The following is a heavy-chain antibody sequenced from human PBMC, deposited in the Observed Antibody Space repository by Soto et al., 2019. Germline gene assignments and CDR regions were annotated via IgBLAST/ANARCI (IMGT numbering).Heavy chain of an antibody. CDR3: ARDEASGSYDLDY. CDR2: ISTYNGNT. CDR1: GYTFTSYG. J-gene: IGHJ4*02. Sequence: QVQLVQSGAEVKKPGASVKVSCKASGYTFTSYGISWVRQAPGQALEWMGWISTYNGNTNYAQKFQGRAAMTTDTSTTTAYMELRSLRSDDTAVYYCARDEASGSYDLDYWGQGTLVTVSS. V-gene: IGHV1-18*04. D-gene: IGHD1-26*01.